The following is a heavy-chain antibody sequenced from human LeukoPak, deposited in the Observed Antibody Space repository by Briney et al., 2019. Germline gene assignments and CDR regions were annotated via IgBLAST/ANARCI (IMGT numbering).Heavy chain of an antibody. J-gene: IGHJ4*02. CDR3: AKGQRWESPHYLDS. CDR2: ISGTGGRT. V-gene: IGHV3-23*01. Sequence: PGGSLRLSCAASGFTFSSYAMSWVRQAPGKGLGWVSAISGTGGRTYYADSVKGRFTISRDNSKNTLYVQMNSLRDEDTAVYYCAKGQRWESPHYLDSWGQGTLVTVSS. CDR1: GFTFSSYA. D-gene: IGHD1-26*01.